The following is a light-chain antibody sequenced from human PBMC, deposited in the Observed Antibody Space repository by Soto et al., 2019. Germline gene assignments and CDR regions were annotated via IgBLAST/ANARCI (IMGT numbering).Light chain of an antibody. CDR3: QQYGSTPLT. J-gene: IGKJ4*01. Sequence: EIVLTQSPGTLSLSPGERATLSCRASQSISSGYLAWYQQKPGQSPRLLIYGASNRASGIPDRFSGSASGADFTLSIARLEPEDFAMYYCQQYGSTPLTFGGGTKVDIK. CDR1: QSISSGY. V-gene: IGKV3-20*01. CDR2: GAS.